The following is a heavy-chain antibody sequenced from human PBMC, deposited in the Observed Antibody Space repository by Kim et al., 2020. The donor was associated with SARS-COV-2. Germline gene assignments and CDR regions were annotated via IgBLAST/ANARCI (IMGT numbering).Heavy chain of an antibody. CDR3: VKEGAPAAKYGMDV. Sequence: ADPGEGRFTISRDNSKNTLYLQMNSLRAEDTAVYYCVKEGAPAAKYGMDVWGQGTTVTVSS. D-gene: IGHD2-2*01. J-gene: IGHJ6*02. V-gene: IGHV3-23*01.